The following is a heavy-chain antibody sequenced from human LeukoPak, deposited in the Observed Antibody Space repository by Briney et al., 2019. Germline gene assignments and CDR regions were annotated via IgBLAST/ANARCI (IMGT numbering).Heavy chain of an antibody. Sequence: SETLSLTCTVSGYSISSGYYWGWIRQPPGKGLEWIGSIYHSGSTYYNPSLKSRVTISVDTSKNQFSLKLSSVTAADTAVYYCARDRSVAASDYWGQGTLVTVSS. V-gene: IGHV4-38-2*02. D-gene: IGHD2-15*01. CDR2: IYHSGST. CDR3: ARDRSVAASDY. J-gene: IGHJ4*02. CDR1: GYSISSGYY.